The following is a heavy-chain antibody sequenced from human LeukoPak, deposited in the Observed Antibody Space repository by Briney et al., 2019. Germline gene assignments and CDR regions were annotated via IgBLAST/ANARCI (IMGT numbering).Heavy chain of an antibody. J-gene: IGHJ4*02. V-gene: IGHV3-30-3*01. Sequence: GGSLRLSCAASGFTFSNYAMHWVRQAPGKGLEWVAVISNDGNNKYYADSVKGRFTISRDNSKNTLYLQMNSLRVEDTAVYYCARDAFSGIYSAPHYYFDYSGQGTLVTVSS. CDR3: ARDAFSGIYSAPHYYFDY. CDR2: ISNDGNNK. D-gene: IGHD1-26*01. CDR1: GFTFSNYA.